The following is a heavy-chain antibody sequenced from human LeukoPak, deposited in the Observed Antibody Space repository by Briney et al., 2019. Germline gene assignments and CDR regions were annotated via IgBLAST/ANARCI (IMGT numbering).Heavy chain of an antibody. V-gene: IGHV1-8*02. CDR3: ARDRVGVGGNGWEN. Sequence: GASVKVSCKASGYTFTSYYMHWVRQAPGQGLEWMGWMNPSSGNTGYVRKFQGRVTMTRSTSIGTAYMELSGLTSDDTGVYYCARDRVGVGGNGWENWGQGTLVTVSS. D-gene: IGHD6-19*01. CDR2: MNPSSGNT. CDR1: GYTFTSYY. J-gene: IGHJ4*02.